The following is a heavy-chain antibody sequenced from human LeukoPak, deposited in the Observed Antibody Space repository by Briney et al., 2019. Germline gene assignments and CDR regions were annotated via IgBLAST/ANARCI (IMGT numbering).Heavy chain of an antibody. Sequence: GGSLRLSCAVSGFSVSGYWMTWVRQAPGKGLEWVANIKQDGSEKNYVDSVKGRFTISRDNAENSLFLQMNSLRAEDTAVYYCAREWQGGIAAAGTRIEGDYWGQGTLVAVSS. J-gene: IGHJ4*02. CDR3: AREWQGGIAAAGTRIEGDY. D-gene: IGHD6-13*01. CDR1: GFSVSGYW. V-gene: IGHV3-7*01. CDR2: IKQDGSEK.